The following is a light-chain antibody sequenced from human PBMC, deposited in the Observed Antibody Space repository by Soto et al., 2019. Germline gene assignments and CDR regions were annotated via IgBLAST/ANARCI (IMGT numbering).Light chain of an antibody. V-gene: IGLV1-51*01. CDR1: TSNIGSNY. CDR3: GSWGSSVTGSFYV. Sequence: QSVLTQPPSVSAAPGQMVTISCSGDTSNIGSNYVSWYQQVPGKAPKLLIYDNENRPSGIPDRFSGSRSGTSATLAITGLQTGDEAIYYCGSWGSSVTGSFYVFGSATKLTVL. CDR2: DNE. J-gene: IGLJ1*01.